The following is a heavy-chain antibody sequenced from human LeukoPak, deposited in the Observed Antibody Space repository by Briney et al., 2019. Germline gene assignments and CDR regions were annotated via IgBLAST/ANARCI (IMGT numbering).Heavy chain of an antibody. Sequence: GGSLRLSCAASGFTFSSYAMHWVRRAPGKGLEWVAVISYDGSNKYYADSAKGRFTISRDNSKNTLYLQMNSLRAEDTAVYYCARGMTTTSEADYWGQGTLVTVSS. CDR2: ISYDGSNK. V-gene: IGHV3-30*01. D-gene: IGHD4-17*01. J-gene: IGHJ4*02. CDR1: GFTFSSYA. CDR3: ARGMTTTSEADY.